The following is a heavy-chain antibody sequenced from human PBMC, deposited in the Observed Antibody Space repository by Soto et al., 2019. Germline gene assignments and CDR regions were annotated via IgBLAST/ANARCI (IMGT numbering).Heavy chain of an antibody. V-gene: IGHV4-59*08. CDR2: VYHSGKT. CDR3: ARPKGIAPAIWYFDL. D-gene: IGHD6-13*01. J-gene: IGHJ2*01. Sequence: QVQLQESGPGLVKPSETLSLTCTVSGDYISSHYWSWIRQPPGKGLEWIGYVYHSGKTDSNPSLTSRVTISMDTSKNQISLSLTSVTAADAAVYYCARPKGIAPAIWYFDLWVRGTLVTVSS. CDR1: GDYISSHY.